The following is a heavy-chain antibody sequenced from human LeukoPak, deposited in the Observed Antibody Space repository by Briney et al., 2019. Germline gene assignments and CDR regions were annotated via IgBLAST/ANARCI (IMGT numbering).Heavy chain of an antibody. V-gene: IGHV4-38-2*02. J-gene: IGHJ4*02. CDR1: GYSISSGYY. D-gene: IGHD1-26*01. Sequence: SETLSLTCTVSGYSISSGYYWGWIRQPPGKGLEWIGSIYHSGSTYYNPSLKSRVTISVDTSKNQFSLKLSSVTAADTAVYYCASLKYSGSHYWFDYWGQGTLVTVSS. CDR2: IYHSGST. CDR3: ASLKYSGSHYWFDY.